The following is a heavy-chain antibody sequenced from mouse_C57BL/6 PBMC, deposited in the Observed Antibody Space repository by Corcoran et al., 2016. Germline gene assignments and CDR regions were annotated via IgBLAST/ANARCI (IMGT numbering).Heavy chain of an antibody. D-gene: IGHD2-3*01. Sequence: EVQLQQSGPELVKPGASVKISCKASGYTFTDYYMNWVKQSHGKSLEWIGDINPNNGGTSYNQKFKGKATLTVDKSSSTAYMELRSLTSEDSAVYYCARESYDGYPWFAYWGQGTLVTVSA. V-gene: IGHV1-26*01. CDR1: GYTFTDYY. CDR3: ARESYDGYPWFAY. J-gene: IGHJ3*01. CDR2: INPNNGGT.